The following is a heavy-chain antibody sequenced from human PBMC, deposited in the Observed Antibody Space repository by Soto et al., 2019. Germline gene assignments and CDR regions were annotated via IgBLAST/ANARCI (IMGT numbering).Heavy chain of an antibody. V-gene: IGHV1-69*13. CDR3: ARGAARPLYYFDY. J-gene: IGHJ4*02. CDR1: GGTFSSYA. CDR2: IIPIFGTA. D-gene: IGHD6-6*01. Sequence: ASVKVSCKASGGTFSSYAISWVRQAPGQGLEWMGGIIPIFGTANYAQKFQGRVTITADESTSTAYMELSSLRSEDTAVYYCARGAARPLYYFDYWGQGTLVTVSS.